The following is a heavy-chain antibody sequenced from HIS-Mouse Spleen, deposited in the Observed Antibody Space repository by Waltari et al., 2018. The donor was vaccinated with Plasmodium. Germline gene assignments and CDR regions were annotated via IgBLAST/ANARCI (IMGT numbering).Heavy chain of an antibody. CDR2: IYYSGST. CDR3: ARDRITGTSYFDY. V-gene: IGHV4-39*07. D-gene: IGHD1-7*01. CDR1: VLSISISSYY. J-gene: IGHJ4*02. Sequence: QLQLQESGPGLVKPSETLSLTCTVSVLSISISSYYWGWIRQAPGKGLEWIGSIYYSGSTYYNPSLKSRVTISVDTSKNQFSLKLGSVTAADTAVYYCARDRITGTSYFDYWGQGTLVTVSS.